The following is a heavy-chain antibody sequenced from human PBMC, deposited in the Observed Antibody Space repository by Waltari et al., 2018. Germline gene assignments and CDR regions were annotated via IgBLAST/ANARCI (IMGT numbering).Heavy chain of an antibody. J-gene: IGHJ6*03. D-gene: IGHD6-25*01. CDR2: INHSGRT. Sequence: QVQLQQWGAGLLKPSETLSLTCAVYGGSFSGYYWSWIRQPPGKGLEWIGEINHSGRTNYNPSLKSRVTISVDTAKNQFSLKLSSVTAADTAVYYCATERYYMDVWGKGTTVTVSS. CDR3: ATERYYMDV. V-gene: IGHV4-34*01. CDR1: GGSFSGYY.